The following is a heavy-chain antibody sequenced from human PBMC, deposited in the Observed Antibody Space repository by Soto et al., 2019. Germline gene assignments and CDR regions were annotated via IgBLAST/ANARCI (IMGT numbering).Heavy chain of an antibody. Sequence: EVQLVESGGGVVQPGGSLRLSCAASGFTFSSYWLHWVRQAPGKGLVWVSRIKTDGSITDYADSVKGRFTISRDNAKDTLYLQMNSLSAEDTAVYYCAKREGNTYGLFHWGQGTLVTVSS. CDR1: GFTFSSYW. CDR2: IKTDGSIT. CDR3: AKREGNTYGLFH. J-gene: IGHJ4*02. D-gene: IGHD5-18*01. V-gene: IGHV3-74*01.